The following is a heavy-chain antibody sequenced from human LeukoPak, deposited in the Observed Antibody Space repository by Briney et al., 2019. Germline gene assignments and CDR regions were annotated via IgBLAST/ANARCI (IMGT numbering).Heavy chain of an antibody. V-gene: IGHV3-48*03. CDR1: GFTFSSYA. J-gene: IGHJ5*02. CDR2: ISSSGSTI. D-gene: IGHD6-13*01. Sequence: GGSLRLSCAASGFTFSSYAMSWVRQAPGKGLEWVSYISSSGSTIYYADSVKGRFTISRDNAKNSLYLQMNSLRAEDTAVYYCASSHSSPWGVFDPWAREPWSPSPQ. CDR3: ASSHSSPWGVFDP.